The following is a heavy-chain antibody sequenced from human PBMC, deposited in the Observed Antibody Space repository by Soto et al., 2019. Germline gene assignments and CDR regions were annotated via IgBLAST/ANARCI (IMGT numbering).Heavy chain of an antibody. J-gene: IGHJ4*02. CDR2: ISYDGSNK. D-gene: IGHD3-22*01. V-gene: IGHV3-30*18. CDR1: GFTFSSYG. Sequence: GGSLRLSCAASGFTFSSYGMHWVRQAPGKGLEWVAVISYDGSNKYYADSVKGRFTISRDNSKNTLCLQMNSLRAEDTAVYYCAQDHPYYYDTPAQIAYWGQGTLVTVSS. CDR3: AQDHPYYYDTPAQIAY.